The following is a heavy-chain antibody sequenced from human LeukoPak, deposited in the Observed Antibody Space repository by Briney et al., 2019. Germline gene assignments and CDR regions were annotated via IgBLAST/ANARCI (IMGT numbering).Heavy chain of an antibody. D-gene: IGHD3/OR15-3a*01. CDR3: ARVDPGEGLVTFDY. J-gene: IGHJ4*02. Sequence: SQTLSLTCTVSGGSISSGDYYWSWIRQPPVTGLEWIGYIYYSGSTYYNPSLKSRVTISVDTSKNQFSLKLSSVTAADTAVYYCARVDPGEGLVTFDYWGQGTLVTVSS. V-gene: IGHV4-30-4*01. CDR2: IYYSGST. CDR1: GGSISSGDYY.